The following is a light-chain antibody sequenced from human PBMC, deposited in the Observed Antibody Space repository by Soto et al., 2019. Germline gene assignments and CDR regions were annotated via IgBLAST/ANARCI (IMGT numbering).Light chain of an antibody. CDR1: QSVSSN. V-gene: IGKV3-15*01. CDR3: QQYGSSPRT. Sequence: EIVMTQSPASLSVPPGERATLSCRASQSVSSNFAWYLQKPGQAPRLLIYGASTRATAVPARFSGSGSGTDFTLTISRLEPEDFAVYYCQQYGSSPRTFGQGTKVDIK. J-gene: IGKJ1*01. CDR2: GAS.